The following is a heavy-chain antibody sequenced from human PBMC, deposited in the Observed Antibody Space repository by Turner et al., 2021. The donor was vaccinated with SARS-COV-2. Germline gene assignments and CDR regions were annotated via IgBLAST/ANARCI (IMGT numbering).Heavy chain of an antibody. CDR3: ASETRYYSGRGWFDP. V-gene: IGHV4-39*01. CDR1: GGSISSSSYY. J-gene: IGHJ5*02. Sequence: QLQLKESGPGLTKPSETLSLTRTVPGGSISSSSYYWGWIRQPPGKGLEWIGRIYYSGSTYYNPSLKSRVTISVDTSKNQFALKLSSVTASDTAVYYCASETRYYSGRGWFDPLGQGTLVTVSS. D-gene: IGHD3-10*02. CDR2: IYYSGST.